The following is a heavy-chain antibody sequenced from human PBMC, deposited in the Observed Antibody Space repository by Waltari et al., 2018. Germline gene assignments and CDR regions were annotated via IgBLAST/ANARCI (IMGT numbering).Heavy chain of an antibody. V-gene: IGHV1-69*01. CDR1: GGTFSSYA. J-gene: IGHJ4*02. Sequence: QVQLVQSGAEVKKPGSSVKVSCKASGGTFSSYAISWVRQAPGQGLEWMGGILPIVGTANYGQKFQGRVTITADESTSTAYMELSSLRSEDTAVYYCAREEGAARRMDYWGQGTLVTVSS. CDR2: ILPIVGTA. D-gene: IGHD6-6*01. CDR3: AREEGAARRMDY.